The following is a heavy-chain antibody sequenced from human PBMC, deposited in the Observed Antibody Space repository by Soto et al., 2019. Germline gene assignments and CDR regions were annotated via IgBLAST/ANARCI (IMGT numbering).Heavy chain of an antibody. CDR2: IYYSGST. V-gene: IGHV4-61*08. CDR3: TRGGDPYKTGH. D-gene: IGHD2-21*01. J-gene: IGHJ4*02. Sequence: SETLSLTCTVSGVSISSGGYYWSWIRQHPGKGLEWIGYIYYSGSTYYNPSLKGRVTMSVDTSKNQFSLKLTSVNTADTAIYYCTRGGDPYKTGHWGQGTLVTVSS. CDR1: GVSISSGGYY.